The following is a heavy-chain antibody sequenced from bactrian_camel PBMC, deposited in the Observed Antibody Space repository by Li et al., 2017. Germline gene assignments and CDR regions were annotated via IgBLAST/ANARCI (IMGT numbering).Heavy chain of an antibody. V-gene: IGHV3S54*01. J-gene: IGHJ4*01. D-gene: IGHD6*01. Sequence: QLVESGGGSVQAGGSLTLSCAASGNIDSSIVMAWFRQSPGKKREGVASIYSGGGSQYYADSVKGRFTISVDNAKNPVMVYLQMPTLIPDDTAMYYCAAGSWVAGSLDEHDYVHWGQGTQVTVS. CDR1: GNIDSSIV. CDR3: AAGSWVAGSLDEHDYVH. CDR2: IYSGGGSQ.